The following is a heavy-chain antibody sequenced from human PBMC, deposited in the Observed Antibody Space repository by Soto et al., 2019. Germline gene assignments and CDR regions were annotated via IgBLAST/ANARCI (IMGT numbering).Heavy chain of an antibody. D-gene: IGHD3-22*01. J-gene: IGHJ4*02. CDR1: GYTFTGYY. CDR3: AVSLRPYDSSGYYYA. Sequence: GASVKVSCKASGYTFTGYYMHWVRQAPGQGLEWMGWINPNSGGTNYAQKFQGRVTMTRDTSISTAYMELSRLRSDDTAVYYCAVSLRPYDSSGYYYAWGQGTMVTVYS. V-gene: IGHV1-2*02. CDR2: INPNSGGT.